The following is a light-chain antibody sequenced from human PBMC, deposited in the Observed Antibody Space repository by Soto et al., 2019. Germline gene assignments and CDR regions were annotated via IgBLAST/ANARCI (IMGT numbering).Light chain of an antibody. J-gene: IGKJ1*01. V-gene: IGKV1-5*01. CDR1: QSISSW. CDR3: QQYNSYRT. Sequence: DVKITQSPSTLSAYVGDRVTITCRASQSISSWLAWYQQKPGKAPKLLIYDASSLESGVPSRFSGSGSGTEFTLTISSLQPDDFATYYCQQYNSYRTFGQGTKVDIK. CDR2: DAS.